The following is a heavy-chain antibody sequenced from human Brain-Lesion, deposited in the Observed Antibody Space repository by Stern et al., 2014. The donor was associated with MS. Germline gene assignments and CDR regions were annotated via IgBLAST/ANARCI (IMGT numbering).Heavy chain of an antibody. CDR2: VYYSGSI. J-gene: IGHJ2*01. CDR3: ARNPALWYFDL. V-gene: IGHV4-31*03. Sequence: QMQLVESGPGLVKPLQTLSLTCTVSGGSVSSGGYFWNWIRQHPGKGLEWIGHVYYSGSIAYNPSLKSRVTISVDTSKNQFSLRLRSVTAADTAVYYCARNPALWYFDLWGRGTLAAGSS. CDR1: GGSVSSGGYF. D-gene: IGHD3-3*02.